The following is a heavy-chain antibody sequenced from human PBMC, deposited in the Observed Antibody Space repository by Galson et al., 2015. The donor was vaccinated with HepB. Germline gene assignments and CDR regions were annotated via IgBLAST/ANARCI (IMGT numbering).Heavy chain of an antibody. CDR2: ISNSGATI. CDR3: ARERVVIPTTGMDV. V-gene: IGHV3-11*01. J-gene: IGHJ6*02. Sequence: SLRLSCAASGFIFSKSHMSWIRQAPGKGLEWISYISNSGATIHYAASVRGRFTISRDNAKNSLYLQINRLRAEDTAVYYCARERVVIPTTGMDVWGQGTTVTVSS. D-gene: IGHD3-3*01. CDR1: GFIFSKSH.